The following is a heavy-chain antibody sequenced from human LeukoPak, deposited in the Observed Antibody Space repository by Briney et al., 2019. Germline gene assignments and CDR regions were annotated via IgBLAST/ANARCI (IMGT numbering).Heavy chain of an antibody. D-gene: IGHD6-6*01. CDR2: IWSDGSNK. V-gene: IGHV3-33*06. CDR3: AKKRALGEVEYSSSYFDY. J-gene: IGHJ4*02. Sequence: GRSLRLSCEAAGFTFSNYGMHWVRQAPGKGLEWVAVIWSDGSNKYYADSVKGRFTISRDNSKNTLYLQMNSLRAEDTAVYYCAKKRALGEVEYSSSYFDYWGQGTLVTVSS. CDR1: GFTFSNYG.